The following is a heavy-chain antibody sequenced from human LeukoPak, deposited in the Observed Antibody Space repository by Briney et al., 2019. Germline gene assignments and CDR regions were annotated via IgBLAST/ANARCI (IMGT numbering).Heavy chain of an antibody. CDR1: GFTFSAYE. Sequence: GGSLRLSFAALGFTFSAYEVKSARQAPGKGLEWLSYVGRSGSAIHYADSVKGRFTISRDNAENSLCMQMNSLRAEDTPVYYRARCKGVESFDWLLAYDYYYWGQGTLVTVSS. D-gene: IGHD3-9*01. V-gene: IGHV3-48*03. CDR2: VGRSGSAI. J-gene: IGHJ4*02. CDR3: ARCKGVESFDWLLAYDYYY.